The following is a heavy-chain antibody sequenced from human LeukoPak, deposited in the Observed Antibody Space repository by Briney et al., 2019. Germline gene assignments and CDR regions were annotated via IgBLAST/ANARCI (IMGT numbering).Heavy chain of an antibody. CDR3: ARHKSSEWGAGDFDY. CDR2: IYHSGST. V-gene: IGHV4-38-2*01. J-gene: IGHJ4*02. D-gene: IGHD3-3*01. CDR1: GYSISSGYY. Sequence: SETLSLTCAVSGYSISSGYYCGRIRQPPGKGLEWIGSIYHSGSTYYNPSLKSRVTISVDTSKNQFSLKLSSVTAADTAVYYCARHKSSEWGAGDFDYWGQGTLVTVSS.